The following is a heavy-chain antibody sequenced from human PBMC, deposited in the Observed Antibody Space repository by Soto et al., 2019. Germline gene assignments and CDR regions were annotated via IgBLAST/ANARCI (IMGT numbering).Heavy chain of an antibody. V-gene: IGHV4-34*01. J-gene: IGHJ6*02. CDR1: GVAFSGYY. CDR2: INHSGST. CDR3: ARDKAGLGRYGMDV. D-gene: IGHD7-27*01. Sequence: QVQLQQWGAGLLKPSETLSLTCGASGVAFSGYYWTWIRQSPGKGLEWIGEINHSGSTKYTPSLKSRVTISIDISKNQFSRKMSYVTAADTGVYYCARDKAGLGRYGMDVWGQGTAVNVSS.